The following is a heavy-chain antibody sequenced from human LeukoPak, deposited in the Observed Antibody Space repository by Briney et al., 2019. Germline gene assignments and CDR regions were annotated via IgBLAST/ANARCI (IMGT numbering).Heavy chain of an antibody. CDR3: ARRYSGYDFDY. Sequence: SGASLKISCKGSGYRFSAYWIAWVRQLPGKGLEWMGIIYPGDSDTRYSPSFQGQVTISADKSISTAYLQWSSLKASDTAMYYCARRYSGYDFDYWGQGTLVTVPS. J-gene: IGHJ4*02. CDR1: GYRFSAYW. CDR2: IYPGDSDT. V-gene: IGHV5-51*01. D-gene: IGHD5-12*01.